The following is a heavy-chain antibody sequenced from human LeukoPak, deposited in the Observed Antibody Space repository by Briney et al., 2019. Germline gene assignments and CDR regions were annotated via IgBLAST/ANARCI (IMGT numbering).Heavy chain of an antibody. CDR3: ARDGQENYDFWSGYYEWFDP. J-gene: IGHJ5*02. Sequence: GGSLRLSCAASGFTFSSYSMNWVRQAPGKGLEWVSSISSSSSYIYYADSVKGRFTIYRDNAKNSLYLQMNSLRAEDTAVYYCARDGQENYDFWSGYYEWFDPWGQGTLVTVSS. CDR2: ISSSSSYI. D-gene: IGHD3-3*01. CDR1: GFTFSSYS. V-gene: IGHV3-21*01.